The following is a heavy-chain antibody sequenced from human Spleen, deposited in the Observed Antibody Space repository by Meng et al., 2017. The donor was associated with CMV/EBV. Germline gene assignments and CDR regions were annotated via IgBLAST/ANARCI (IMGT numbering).Heavy chain of an antibody. CDR3: AKDYDFWSAYPDYYGMDV. J-gene: IGHJ6*02. V-gene: IGHV3-23*03. CDR2: IYSGGSST. CDR1: GFTFSSYA. D-gene: IGHD3-3*01. Sequence: LSLTCAASGFTFSSYAMSWVRQAPGKGLEWVSVIYSGGSSTYYADSVKGRFTISRDNSKNTLYLQMNSLRAEDTAVYYCAKDYDFWSAYPDYYGMDVWGQGTTVTVSS.